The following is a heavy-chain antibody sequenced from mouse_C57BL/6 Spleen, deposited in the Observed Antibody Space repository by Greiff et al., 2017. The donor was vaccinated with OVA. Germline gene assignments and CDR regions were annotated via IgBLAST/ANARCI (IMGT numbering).Heavy chain of an antibody. Sequence: EVKLVESGGGLVKPGGSLKLSCAASGFTFSDYGMHWVRQAPEKGLAWVAYISSGSSTIYYADTVKGRFTISRDNAKNPLFLHMTSLRSEDTAMYYCARSYGSSYGYIDVWGTGTTVTVSS. D-gene: IGHD1-1*01. CDR1: GFTFSDYG. CDR2: ISSGSSTI. CDR3: ARSYGSSYGYIDV. J-gene: IGHJ1*03. V-gene: IGHV5-17*01.